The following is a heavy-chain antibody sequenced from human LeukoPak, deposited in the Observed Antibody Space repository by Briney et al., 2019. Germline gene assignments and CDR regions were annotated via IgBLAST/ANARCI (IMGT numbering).Heavy chain of an antibody. CDR3: ARGPYYYDSSGYLF. D-gene: IGHD3-22*01. J-gene: IGHJ4*02. CDR2: ISSNGGST. Sequence: PGGSLGLSCAASGFTFSSYAMHWVRQAPGKGLEYVSAISSNGGSTYYANSVKGRFTISRDNSKNTLYLQMGSLRAEDMAVYYCARGPYYYDSSGYLFWGQGTLVTVSS. CDR1: GFTFSSYA. V-gene: IGHV3-64*01.